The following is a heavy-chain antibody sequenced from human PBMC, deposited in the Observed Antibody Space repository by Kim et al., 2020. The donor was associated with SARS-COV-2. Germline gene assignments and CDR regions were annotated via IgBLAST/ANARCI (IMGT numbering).Heavy chain of an antibody. CDR1: EVALSNNW. J-gene: IGHJ4*02. CDR3: ATLDSIRLNVY. CDR2: INRDGSDE. D-gene: IGHD3-22*01. V-gene: IGHV3-7*03. Sequence: GGSLRLSCAASEVALSNNWMSWVRQAPGKGLEWVANINRDGSDEYYVDSVKGRFSISRDNGKKSLYLQMNNLRVEDTALYYCATLDSIRLNVYWGQGTLVTVSS.